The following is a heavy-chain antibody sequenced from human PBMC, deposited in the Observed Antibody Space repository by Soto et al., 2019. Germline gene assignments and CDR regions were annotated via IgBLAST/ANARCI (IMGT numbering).Heavy chain of an antibody. Sequence: EVQLLESRGGLVQPGGSLRLSCAASGFTFSSYAMSWVRQAPGKGLEWVSAISGSGGSTYYADSVKGRFTISRDNSKNTLYLQMNSLRAEDTAVYYCAKPTTVTTMVDYWGQGTLVTVSS. V-gene: IGHV3-23*01. J-gene: IGHJ4*02. CDR2: ISGSGGST. D-gene: IGHD4-17*01. CDR3: AKPTTVTTMVDY. CDR1: GFTFSSYA.